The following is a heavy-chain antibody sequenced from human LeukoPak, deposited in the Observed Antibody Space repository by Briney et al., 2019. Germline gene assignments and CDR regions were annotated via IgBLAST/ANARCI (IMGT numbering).Heavy chain of an antibody. CDR3: ASLSYLVGAIRDY. V-gene: IGHV1-2*02. D-gene: IGHD1-26*01. J-gene: IGHJ4*02. CDR1: GYXFTGYY. CDR2: INPNSGGT. Sequence: ASVKVSCKASGYXFTGYYMHWVRQAPGQGLEWMGWINPNSGGTNYAQKFQGRVTMTRDTSISTAYMELSRLRSDDTAVYYCASLSYLVGAIRDYWSQGTLVTVSS.